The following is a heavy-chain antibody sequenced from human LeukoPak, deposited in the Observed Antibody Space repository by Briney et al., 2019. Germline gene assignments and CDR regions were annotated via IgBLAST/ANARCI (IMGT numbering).Heavy chain of an antibody. Sequence: LTGGSLRLSCAASGFTFSSFEMNWVRQAPGKGLEWLTYIRSSGITIYYADSVKGRFTISRDNAKNSLYLQMNSLRAEDTAVYYCARDFRPTSYYDSSGYFLWGQGTLVTVSS. CDR2: IRSSGITI. D-gene: IGHD3-22*01. V-gene: IGHV3-48*03. J-gene: IGHJ4*02. CDR3: ARDFRPTSYYDSSGYFL. CDR1: GFTFSSFE.